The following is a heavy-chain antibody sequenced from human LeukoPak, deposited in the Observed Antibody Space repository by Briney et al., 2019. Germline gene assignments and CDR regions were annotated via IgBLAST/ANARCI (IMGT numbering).Heavy chain of an antibody. CDR3: ATLSIAAAGTRNWFDP. J-gene: IGHJ5*02. CDR2: IIPILGIA. V-gene: IGHV1-69*04. Sequence: ASVKVSCKASGYTFTSYDINWVRQAPGQGLEWMGRIIPILGIANYAQKFQGRVTITADKSTSTAYMELSSLRSEDTAVYYCATLSIAAAGTRNWFDPWGQGTLVTVSS. CDR1: GYTFTSYD. D-gene: IGHD6-13*01.